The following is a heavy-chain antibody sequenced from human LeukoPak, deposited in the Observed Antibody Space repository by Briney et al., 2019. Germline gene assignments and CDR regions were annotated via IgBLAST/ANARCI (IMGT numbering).Heavy chain of an antibody. Sequence: GGSLRLSCKASGFTFSSYWMHWVRQIPGKGLAWVPRINGDGSDTNSADSVKGRFTISRDNAKNTLYLQMNSLRAEDTAVYYCVSGLGPGYSYAYGVDWGQGTLVTVS. CDR2: INGDGSDT. V-gene: IGHV3-74*01. J-gene: IGHJ4*02. CDR3: VSGLGPGYSYAYGVD. CDR1: GFTFSSYW. D-gene: IGHD5-18*01.